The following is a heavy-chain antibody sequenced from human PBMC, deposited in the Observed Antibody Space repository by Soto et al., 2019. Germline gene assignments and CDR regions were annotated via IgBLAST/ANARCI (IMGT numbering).Heavy chain of an antibody. CDR1: GFTFDDYA. CDR3: ANVGGYSSYQFIYV. J-gene: IGHJ6*03. V-gene: IGHV3-9*03. D-gene: IGHD3-10*01. CDR2: INWNSGNI. Sequence: EVQLVESGGGVVQPGRSLRLSCAASGFTFDDYAMHWVRQAPGKGLEWVSGINWNSGNIGYVDSVKDRFTISRDNAKNAFKMELTSRRPEDLVLHYWANVGGYSSYQFIYVLGTGNTVNVSS.